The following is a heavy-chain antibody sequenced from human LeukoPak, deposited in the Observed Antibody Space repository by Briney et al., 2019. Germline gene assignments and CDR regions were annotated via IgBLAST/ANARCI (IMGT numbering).Heavy chain of an antibody. V-gene: IGHV5-51*01. CDR3: ARLPKGQLFSSYYYYGMDV. Sequence: GESLKISCKGSGYSFTSYWIGWVRQMPGKGLEWMGIIYPGDSDTRHSPSFQGQVTISADKSTSTAYLQWSSLKASDTAMYYCARLPKGQLFSSYYYYGMDVWGQGTTVTVSS. J-gene: IGHJ6*02. CDR1: GYSFTSYW. CDR2: IYPGDSDT. D-gene: IGHD6-13*01.